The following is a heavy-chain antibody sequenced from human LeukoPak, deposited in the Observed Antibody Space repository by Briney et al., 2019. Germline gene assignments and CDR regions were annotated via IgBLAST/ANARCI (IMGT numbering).Heavy chain of an antibody. CDR2: FYYSGST. CDR3: ARHTDVLTGRY. J-gene: IGHJ4*02. D-gene: IGHD3-9*01. V-gene: IGHV4-39*01. Sequence: KPSETLSLTWIVSGGSINTSPYYWGWIRQPPGKGLEWIASFYYSGSTYYNPSLKSRVTISADRSKNQLSLKLSSVTAADTAVYYCARHTDVLTGRYWGQGTLVTVSS. CDR1: GGSINTSPYY.